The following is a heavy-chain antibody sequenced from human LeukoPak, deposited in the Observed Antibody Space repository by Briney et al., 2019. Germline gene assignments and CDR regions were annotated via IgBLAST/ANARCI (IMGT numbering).Heavy chain of an antibody. D-gene: IGHD3-22*01. J-gene: IGHJ4*02. V-gene: IGHV3-23*01. CDR3: AKGTPTYYYDSSGLDY. Sequence: GGSLRLSCAASGFTFSSYAMSWVRQAPGKGLEWVSGISGSGGGTYFADSVKGRFTISRDNSKNTLFLQMNSLRAEDTAVYYCAKGTPTYYYDSSGLDYWGQGTLVTVSS. CDR1: GFTFSSYA. CDR2: ISGSGGGT.